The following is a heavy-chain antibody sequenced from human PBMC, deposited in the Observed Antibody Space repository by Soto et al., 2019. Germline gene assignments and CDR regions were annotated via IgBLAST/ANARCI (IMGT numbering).Heavy chain of an antibody. J-gene: IGHJ4*02. CDR3: ARGPYYDFWSGPARVYYFDY. CDR2: IYYSGST. D-gene: IGHD3-3*01. V-gene: IGHV4-59*01. Sequence: PSETLSLTCTVSGGSISSYYWSWIRQPPGKGLEWIGYIYYSGSTNYNPSLKSRVTISVDTSKNQFSLKLSSVTAADTAVYYCARGPYYDFWSGPARVYYFDYWGQGTLVTVS. CDR1: GGSISSYY.